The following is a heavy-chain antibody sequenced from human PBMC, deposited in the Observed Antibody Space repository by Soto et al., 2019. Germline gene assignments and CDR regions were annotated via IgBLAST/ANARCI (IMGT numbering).Heavy chain of an antibody. Sequence: SLTCTVSGGSVNSDSYYWSWIRQPPGKGLEWIGYIYYTGRTNYNPSLKSRVTISLDTSRNQFSLKLNSVTAADTAVFYCAREYSNSPEAFDYWGQGALVTVSS. J-gene: IGHJ4*02. D-gene: IGHD6-6*01. CDR3: AREYSNSPEAFDY. V-gene: IGHV4-61*01. CDR2: IYYTGRT. CDR1: GGSVNSDSYY.